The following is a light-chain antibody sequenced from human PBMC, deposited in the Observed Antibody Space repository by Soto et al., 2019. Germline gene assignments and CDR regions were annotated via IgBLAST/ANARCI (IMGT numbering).Light chain of an antibody. CDR1: QSISSW. CDR2: KAS. CDR3: QQYNSDLWT. V-gene: IGKV1-5*03. Sequence: DIQMTQSPSTLSASVGDRVTITCRASQSISSWLAWYQQKAGKAPKLLIYKASSLESGVPSRFSGSGSGTEFTLTISSLQPDDFATYYCQQYNSDLWTFGQGTKVEIQ. J-gene: IGKJ1*01.